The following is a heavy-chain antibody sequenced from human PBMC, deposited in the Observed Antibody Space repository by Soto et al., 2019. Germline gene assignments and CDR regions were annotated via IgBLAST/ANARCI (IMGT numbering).Heavy chain of an antibody. CDR3: AKDYGVAAARYYYYGMDV. D-gene: IGHD6-13*01. CDR1: GFTFSSYG. J-gene: IGHJ6*02. V-gene: IGHV3-30*18. Sequence: QVQLVESGGGVVQPGRSLRLSCAASGFTFSSYGMHWVRQAPGKGLEWVAVISYDGSNKYYADSVKGRFTISRDNSKNTLYLQMNSLRAEDTAVYYCAKDYGVAAARYYYYGMDVWDQGTTVTVSS. CDR2: ISYDGSNK.